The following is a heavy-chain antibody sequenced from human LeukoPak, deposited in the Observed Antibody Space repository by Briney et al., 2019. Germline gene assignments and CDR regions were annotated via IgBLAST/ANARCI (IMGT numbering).Heavy chain of an antibody. J-gene: IGHJ4*02. Sequence: GGSLRLSCAASGFTFSSYAMSWVRQAPGKGLEWVSAISGSGGSTYYADSVKGRFTISRDNSKNTLYLQMNSLRAEDTAVYYCAKDFLYYYDSSGYYPSYFDYWGQGTLVTVSS. D-gene: IGHD3-22*01. CDR3: AKDFLYYYDSSGYYPSYFDY. V-gene: IGHV3-23*01. CDR1: GFTFSSYA. CDR2: ISGSGGST.